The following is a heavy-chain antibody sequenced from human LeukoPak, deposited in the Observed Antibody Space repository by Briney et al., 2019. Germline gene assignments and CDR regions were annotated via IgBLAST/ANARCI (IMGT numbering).Heavy chain of an antibody. J-gene: IGHJ5*02. CDR2: ITSSSSYI. CDR3: ARERHTFDP. CDR1: GFAFSSYS. V-gene: IGHV3-21*01. D-gene: IGHD6-25*01. Sequence: PGGSLRPSCAASGFAFSSYSMTWVRQAPGKGLEWVSSITSSSSYIYYADSVKGRFTISRDDAKNSLYLQMNSLRVEDTAVYYCARERHTFDPWGQGTLVTVSS.